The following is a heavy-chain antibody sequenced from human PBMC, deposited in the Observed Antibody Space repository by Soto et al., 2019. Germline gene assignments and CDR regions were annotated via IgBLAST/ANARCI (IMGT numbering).Heavy chain of an antibody. CDR3: ARDVYDFWSGYRSRYFDY. V-gene: IGHV4-4*02. J-gene: IGHJ4*02. D-gene: IGHD3-3*01. CDR2: IYHSGST. Sequence: SETLCLTFPVTGVSISSSNLWSWVPQPPGKWLEWIGEIYHSGSTNYNPSLKSRVTISVDKSKNQFSLKLSSVTAADTAVYYCARDVYDFWSGYRSRYFDYWGQGTMVTGSS. CDR1: GVSISSSNL.